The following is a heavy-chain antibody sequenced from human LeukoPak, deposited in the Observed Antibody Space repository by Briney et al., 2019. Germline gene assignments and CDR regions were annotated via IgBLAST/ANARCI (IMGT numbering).Heavy chain of an antibody. V-gene: IGHV1-69*05. CDR1: GGTFSSYA. CDR2: IIPIFGTA. J-gene: IGHJ6*03. CDR3: ARAGYSSGWDGDYYYMDV. Sequence: ASVKVSCKASGGTFSSYAISWVRQAPGQGLEWMGGIIPIFGTANYAQKFQGRVTITTDESTSTAYMELSSLRSEDTAVYYCARAGYSSGWDGDYYYMDVWXXGTTVTVSS. D-gene: IGHD6-19*01.